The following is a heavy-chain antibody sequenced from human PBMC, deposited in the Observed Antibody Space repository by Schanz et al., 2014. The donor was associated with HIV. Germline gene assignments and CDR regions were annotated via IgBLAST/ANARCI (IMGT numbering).Heavy chain of an antibody. CDR2: ISWNSGSI. CDR1: GLTFDDYA. V-gene: IGHV3-9*01. CDR3: AKVLIPMIAVPYYGMDV. D-gene: IGHD3-22*01. Sequence: EVQLVESGGGVVQPGRSLRLSCAAFGLTFDDYAMHWVRQAPGKGLEWVSSISWNSGSIDYADSAKGRFTISRDNAKNSLYLQMNSLRAEDTAVYYCAKVLIPMIAVPYYGMDVWGQGTTVTVSS. J-gene: IGHJ6*02.